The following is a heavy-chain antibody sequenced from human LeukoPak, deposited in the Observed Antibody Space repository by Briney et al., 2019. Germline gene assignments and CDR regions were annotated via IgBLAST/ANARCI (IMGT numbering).Heavy chain of an antibody. CDR2: IYSGGST. V-gene: IGHV3-53*01. D-gene: IGHD2-8*02. CDR3: ARDAGLVGYGMDV. J-gene: IGHJ6*02. Sequence: PGGSLRLSCAASGFTVSSNYMSWVRQAPGKGLEWVSVIYSGGSTYYADSVKGRFTISRDNSKNTLYLQMNSLRAEDTAVYYCARDAGLVGYGMDVWGQGTTVTVSS. CDR1: GFTVSSNY.